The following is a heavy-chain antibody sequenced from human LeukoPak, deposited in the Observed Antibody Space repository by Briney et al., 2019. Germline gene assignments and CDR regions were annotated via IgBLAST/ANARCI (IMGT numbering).Heavy chain of an antibody. Sequence: SETLSLTCTVSGYSISSGYYWGWIRQPPGKGLEWIGSIYHSGSTYYNPSLKSRVTISVDTSKNQFSLKLSSVTAADTAVYYCARDRPPSAYYYDSSGYYSVDYWGQGTLVTVSS. CDR1: GYSISSGYY. CDR3: ARDRPPSAYYYDSSGYYSVDY. V-gene: IGHV4-38-2*02. CDR2: IYHSGST. J-gene: IGHJ4*02. D-gene: IGHD3-22*01.